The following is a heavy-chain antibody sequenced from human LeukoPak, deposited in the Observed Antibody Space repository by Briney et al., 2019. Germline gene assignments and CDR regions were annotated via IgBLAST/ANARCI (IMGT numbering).Heavy chain of an antibody. J-gene: IGHJ4*02. D-gene: IGHD6-13*01. CDR2: ISYDGSNK. CDR3: AKFQYSSSWYGGYFDY. Sequence: GGSLRLSCAASGFTFSSYGMHWVRQAPGKGLEWVAVISYDGSNKYYADSVKGRFTISRDNSKNTLYLQMNSLRAEDAAVYYCAKFQYSSSWYGGYFDYWGQGTLVTVSS. CDR1: GFTFSSYG. V-gene: IGHV3-30*18.